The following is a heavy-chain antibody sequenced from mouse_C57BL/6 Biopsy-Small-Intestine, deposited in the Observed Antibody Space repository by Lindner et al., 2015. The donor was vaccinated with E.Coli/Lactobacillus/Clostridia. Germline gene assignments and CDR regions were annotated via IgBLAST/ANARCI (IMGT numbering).Heavy chain of an antibody. D-gene: IGHD2-4*01. CDR3: ARGDYDWFAY. V-gene: IGHV1-66*01. J-gene: IGHJ3*01. Sequence: VQLQESGPELVKPGASVKISCKASGYSFTSYYIHWVKQRPGQGLEWIGWIYPGSGNTKYNENFKGKATLTADTSSSTAYMQLNSLTSEDSAVYYCARGDYDWFAYWGQGTLVTVSA. CDR1: GYSFTSYY. CDR2: IYPGSGNT.